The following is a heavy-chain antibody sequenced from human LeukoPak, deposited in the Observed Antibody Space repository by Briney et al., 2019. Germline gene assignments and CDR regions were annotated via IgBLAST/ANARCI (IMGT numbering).Heavy chain of an antibody. Sequence: GGSLRLSCAASGFTYSTHSMNWVRQAPGKGLEWVSSISTSSSYINYADSAKGRFTISRDNAKNSLYLQMNSLRAEDTAVYYCARGSSNIAARNNWFDPWGQGTLVTVSS. CDR2: ISTSSSYI. D-gene: IGHD6-6*01. CDR1: GFTYSTHS. V-gene: IGHV3-21*01. CDR3: ARGSSNIAARNNWFDP. J-gene: IGHJ5*02.